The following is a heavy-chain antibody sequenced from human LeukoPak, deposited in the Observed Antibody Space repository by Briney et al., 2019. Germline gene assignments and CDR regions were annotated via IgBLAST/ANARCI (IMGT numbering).Heavy chain of an antibody. D-gene: IGHD1-26*01. CDR1: GFTFSNAW. V-gene: IGHV3-15*01. Sequence: GGSLRLSCAASGFTFSNAWMSWVRQAPGKGREWVGRIKSKTDCGTTDFAAPVKGRFTSPRDHSQNTLYLQMNSLKTEDPAVYYCTTPGRWEILIDYWGQGTLVTVSS. CDR2: IKSKTDCGTT. CDR3: TTPGRWEILIDY. J-gene: IGHJ4*02.